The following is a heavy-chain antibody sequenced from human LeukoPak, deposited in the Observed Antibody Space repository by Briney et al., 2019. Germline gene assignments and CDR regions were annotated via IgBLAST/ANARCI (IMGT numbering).Heavy chain of an antibody. J-gene: IGHJ2*01. D-gene: IGHD2-2*02. Sequence: GGSLRRSCAASGFTFSNYWMHWVRQAPGKGLVWVSRMNSDGSSTSYGDFVKGRFAISRDNAKNTLYLQMNSLGPEDTAVYHCARRYRWANWYFDLWGRGTLVTVSS. CDR3: ARRYRWANWYFDL. CDR2: MNSDGSST. CDR1: GFTFSNYW. V-gene: IGHV3-74*01.